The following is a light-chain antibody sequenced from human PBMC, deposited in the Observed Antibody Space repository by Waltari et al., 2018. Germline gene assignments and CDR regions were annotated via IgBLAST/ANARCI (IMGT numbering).Light chain of an antibody. J-gene: IGKJ5*01. V-gene: IGKV3-20*01. CDR3: QQCHGSPIT. CDR2: GTS. CDR1: ERIATDY. Sequence: EIELTQSPGTLSLSPGDRAALSCRASERIATDYLPWYQQKPGQAPRPLIYGTSSRATDIPDRFSGSGSGTEFSLVISRLEPEDFAVYYCQQCHGSPITFGQGTRLEI.